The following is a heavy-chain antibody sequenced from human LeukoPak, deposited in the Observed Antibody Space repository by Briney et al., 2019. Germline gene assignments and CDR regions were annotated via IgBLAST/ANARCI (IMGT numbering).Heavy chain of an antibody. CDR1: GGSIKTSSYE. D-gene: IGHD1-26*01. J-gene: IGHJ4*02. Sequence: SETLSLTCTVSGGSIKTSSYEWGWIRQPPGKGLEWIGRIYYTGTTYYNPSLKSRVSISLDTSKNQFSLKLTSVTAADTAVYFCAAGWWEFDFWGQGTLVTVSS. V-gene: IGHV4-39*01. CDR3: AAGWWEFDF. CDR2: IYYTGTT.